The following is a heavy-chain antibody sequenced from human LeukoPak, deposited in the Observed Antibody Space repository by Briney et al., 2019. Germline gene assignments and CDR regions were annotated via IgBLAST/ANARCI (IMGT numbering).Heavy chain of an antibody. D-gene: IGHD3-16*02. J-gene: IGHJ4*02. V-gene: IGHV4-34*01. CDR3: ARVGDDYVWGSYRPREYFDY. CDR2: INHSGST. CDR1: DGSFSGYY. Sequence: ASETLSLTCAVYDGSFSGYYWRWIRQPPGKGLEWIGEINHSGSTNYNPSLKSRVTISVDTSKNQFSLKLSSVTAADTAVYYCARVGDDYVWGSYRPREYFDYWGQGTLVTVSS.